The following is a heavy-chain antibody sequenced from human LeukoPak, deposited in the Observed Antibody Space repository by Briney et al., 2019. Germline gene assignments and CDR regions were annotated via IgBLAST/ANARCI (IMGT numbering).Heavy chain of an antibody. CDR3: ARVSATVESFDP. J-gene: IGHJ5*02. D-gene: IGHD4-11*01. V-gene: IGHV1-18*01. CDR1: GYTFTSYG. CDR2: ISAYNGNT. Sequence: ASVKVTCKASGYTFTSYGISWVRQAPGQGLEWMGWISAYNGNTNYAQKLQGRVTMTTDTSTSTAYMELRSLRSDDTAVYYCARVSATVESFDPWGQGTLVTVSS.